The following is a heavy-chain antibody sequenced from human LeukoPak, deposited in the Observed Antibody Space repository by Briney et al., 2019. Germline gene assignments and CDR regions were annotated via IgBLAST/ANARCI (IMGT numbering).Heavy chain of an antibody. CDR2: IKQDGNEK. V-gene: IGHV3-7*01. Sequence: GGSLRLSCAASGFTFSNYWLTWVRQAPGQGLEWVANIKQDGNEKHYVGSVKGRFTISRDNAKNSLYLQMNSLRAEDTAVYCCARDRQIAYWGQGTLVTVSS. J-gene: IGHJ4*02. CDR3: ARDRQIAY. CDR1: GFTFSNYW.